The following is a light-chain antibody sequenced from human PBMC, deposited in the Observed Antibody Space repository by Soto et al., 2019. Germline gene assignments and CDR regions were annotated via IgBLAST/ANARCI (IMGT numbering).Light chain of an antibody. Sequence: EIVLTQSPVTLSLSPGERATLSCRASETFSNRYLAWYQQKPGQAPRLLIYGASRRATGIPDRFSGSGSGTDFTLTISRLEPEDFAVYFCQQFGSSFITFGQGTRLEIK. CDR2: GAS. CDR1: ETFSNRY. CDR3: QQFGSSFIT. V-gene: IGKV3-20*01. J-gene: IGKJ5*01.